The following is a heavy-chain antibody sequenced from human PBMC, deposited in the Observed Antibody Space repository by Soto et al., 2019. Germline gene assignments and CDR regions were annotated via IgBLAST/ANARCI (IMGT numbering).Heavy chain of an antibody. V-gene: IGHV1-2*02. CDR3: TRNAFYYNSSGYHDGFDI. Sequence: QVQLVQSGAEVHKPGASVKVSCKAYGSTFRDYYVHWLRQAPGQVLEWMGWISPKSGGTNYAQKFQCRVTMTRDTSIFTAYMELSRLRSDDTAVYYCTRNAFYYNSSGYHDGFDIWGQGTLVTVAS. CDR1: GSTFRDYY. CDR2: ISPKSGGT. D-gene: IGHD3-22*01. J-gene: IGHJ3*02.